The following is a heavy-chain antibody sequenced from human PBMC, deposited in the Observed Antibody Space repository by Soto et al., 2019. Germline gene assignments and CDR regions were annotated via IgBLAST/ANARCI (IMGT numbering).Heavy chain of an antibody. Sequence: QMQLVQSAAEVREPGTSVRVSCRASGFDFGSFGIQFLRQTRGRGLEWIGWIVVVSGSTNYARQFQGRVAISRDMSRSTAYLDLYDLKSDDTAVYFCSADHPHMAMGWPVWGQGTTVTVSS. V-gene: IGHV1-58*02. CDR2: IVVVSGST. D-gene: IGHD1-26*01. J-gene: IGHJ6*02. CDR1: GFDFGSFG. CDR3: SADHPHMAMGWPV.